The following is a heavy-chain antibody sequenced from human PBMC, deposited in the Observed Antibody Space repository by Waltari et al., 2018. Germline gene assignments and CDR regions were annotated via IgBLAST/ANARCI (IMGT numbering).Heavy chain of an antibody. CDR3: ATSRDPDAFEI. V-gene: IGHV4-39*07. Sequence: QLQLQESGPGLVKPSETLSLTCAVSAGSLSNSEYYWGWIRQPPGRGLEWIASIYYSGTTYYNPSLEGRGTISKHTSKSQFSLTLNYVTAADTAMYYCATSRDPDAFEIWGQGTMVTVSS. CDR2: IYYSGTT. CDR1: AGSLSNSEYY. J-gene: IGHJ3*02.